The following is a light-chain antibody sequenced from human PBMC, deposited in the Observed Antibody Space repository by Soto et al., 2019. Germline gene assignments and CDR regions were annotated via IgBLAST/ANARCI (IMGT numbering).Light chain of an antibody. CDR2: DVS. CDR3: CSYACSYTNGV. J-gene: IGLJ3*02. CDR1: SSDVGGYNY. V-gene: IGLV2-11*01. Sequence: QSVLTQPRSVSGSPGQSVTISCSGTSSDVGGYNYVSWFQQHPGKAPKLMIYDVSERPSGVPNRFSGSKSGNTASLTISGLQAEDEADYYCCSYACSYTNGVFGGGTKLTVL.